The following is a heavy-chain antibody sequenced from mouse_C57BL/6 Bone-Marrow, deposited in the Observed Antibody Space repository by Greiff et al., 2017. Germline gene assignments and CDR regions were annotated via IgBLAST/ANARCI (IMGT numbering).Heavy chain of an antibody. CDR2: ISRGGDYT. D-gene: IGHD2-5*01. V-gene: IGHV5-9-1*02. J-gene: IGHJ4*01. CDR3: TRDDSNYEREMDY. CDR1: GFTFSSYA. Sequence: EVHLVESGEGLVKPGGSLKLSCAASGFTFSSYAMSWVRQTPEKRLEWVAYISRGGDYTYYADTVKGRFTLSRDNARNTLNLQMSSLKSEDTAMYYCTRDDSNYEREMDYWGQGTSVTVSS.